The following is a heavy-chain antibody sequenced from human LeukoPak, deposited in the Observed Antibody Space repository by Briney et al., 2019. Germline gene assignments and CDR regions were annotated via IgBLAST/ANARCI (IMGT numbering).Heavy chain of an antibody. D-gene: IGHD7-27*01. Sequence: NASETLSLTCAVYGGSFSGYYWSWIGQPPGKGLEWIGEINHSGSTNYNPSLKSRVTISVDTSKNQFSLKLSSVTAADTAVYYCARVNWGYSYWGQGTLVTVSS. CDR2: INHSGST. V-gene: IGHV4-34*01. J-gene: IGHJ4*02. CDR3: ARVNWGYSY. CDR1: GGSFSGYY.